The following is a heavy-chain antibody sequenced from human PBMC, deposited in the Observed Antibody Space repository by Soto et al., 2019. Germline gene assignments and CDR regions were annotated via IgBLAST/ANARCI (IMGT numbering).Heavy chain of an antibody. CDR3: ARRDVDTAMVTDY. V-gene: IGHV4-39*01. CDR2: IYYSGST. J-gene: IGHJ4*02. CDR1: GGSISSSSYY. Sequence: SETLSLTCTVSGGSISSSSYYWGWIRQPPGKGLEWIGSIYYSGSTYYNPSLKSRVTISVDTSKNQFSLKLSSVTAADTAVYYCARRDVDTAMVTDYWGQGTLVTVSS. D-gene: IGHD5-18*01.